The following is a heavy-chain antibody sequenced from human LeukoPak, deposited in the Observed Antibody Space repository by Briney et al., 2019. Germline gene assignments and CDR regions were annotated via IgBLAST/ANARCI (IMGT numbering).Heavy chain of an antibody. Sequence: SETLSLTCTVSGGCISSSSYYWGWIRQPPGKGLEGIGRIYYSGSTYYNPSLKSRVTISVDTSKNQFSLKLSSVTAADTGVYYCARGGWGSYSDFWRGHHSNYMDVWGKGTTVTVSS. CDR2: IYYSGST. CDR3: ARGGWGSYSDFWRGHHSNYMDV. J-gene: IGHJ6*03. CDR1: GGCISSSSYY. D-gene: IGHD3-3*01. V-gene: IGHV4-39*07.